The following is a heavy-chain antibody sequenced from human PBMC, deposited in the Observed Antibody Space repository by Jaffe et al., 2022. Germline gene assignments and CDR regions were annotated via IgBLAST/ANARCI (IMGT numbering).Heavy chain of an antibody. J-gene: IGHJ5*02. CDR2: INHSGST. CDR1: GGSFSGYY. D-gene: IGHD2-2*01. V-gene: IGHV4-34*01. CDR3: ARGERFLGYCSSTSCSTRRWFDP. Sequence: QVQLQQWGAGLLKPSETLSLTCAVYGGSFSGYYWSWIRQPPGKGLEWIGEINHSGSTNYNPSLKSRVTISVDTSKNQFSLKLSSVTAADTAVYYCARGERFLGYCSSTSCSTRRWFDPWGQGTLVTVSS.